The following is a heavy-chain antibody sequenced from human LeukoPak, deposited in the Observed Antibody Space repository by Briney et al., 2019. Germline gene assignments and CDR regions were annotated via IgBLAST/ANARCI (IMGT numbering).Heavy chain of an antibody. J-gene: IGHJ5*02. Sequence: KSSETLSLTCTVSGDSITSYYWNWIRQPPGKGLEWIGYIHHSGSTNYNPSLKSRVTISVDTSKNQFSLKVSSVTAADTAVYYCARRIAARPRGYWFDPWGQGTLVTVSS. CDR2: IHHSGST. V-gene: IGHV4-59*12. CDR1: GDSITSYY. CDR3: ARRIAARPRGYWFDP. D-gene: IGHD6-6*01.